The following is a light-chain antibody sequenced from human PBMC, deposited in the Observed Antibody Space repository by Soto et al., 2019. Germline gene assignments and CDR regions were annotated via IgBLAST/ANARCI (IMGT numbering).Light chain of an antibody. Sequence: IVLTQSPDTLSLSPGERATLSCRASQSVRAYLAWYQQKPGQAPRLLIYDASNRATGIPARFRGRGSGTDFTLTISSLEPDDVGVSYGQQRSSWPLTSGGWTKVEIK. CDR3: QQRSSWPLT. J-gene: IGKJ4*01. CDR2: DAS. CDR1: QSVRAY. V-gene: IGKV3-11*01.